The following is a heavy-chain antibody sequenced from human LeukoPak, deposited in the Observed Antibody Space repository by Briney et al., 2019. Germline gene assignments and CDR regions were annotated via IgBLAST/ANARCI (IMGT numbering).Heavy chain of an antibody. J-gene: IGHJ3*02. CDR2: IYYSGST. CDR3: ARPNIIWFGELIGHDAFDI. V-gene: IGHV4-39*01. D-gene: IGHD3-10*01. Sequence: SETLSLTCTVSGGSISSSSYYWGWLRQPPGTGLEWTGSIYYSGSTYYNPSLKSRVTISVDTSKNQFSLKLSSVTAADTAVYYCARPNIIWFGELIGHDAFDIWGQGTMVTVSS. CDR1: GGSISSSSYY.